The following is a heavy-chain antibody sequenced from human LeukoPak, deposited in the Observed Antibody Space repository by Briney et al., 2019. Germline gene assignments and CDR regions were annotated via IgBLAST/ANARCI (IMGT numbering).Heavy chain of an antibody. D-gene: IGHD5-12*01. Sequence: PGGSLRLSCAASGFTFSSYGMHWVRQAPGKGLEWVAVIWYDGSNKYYADSVKGRFTISRDNSKNTLYLQMNSLRAEDTAVYYCAKDWGWLRSLYYFDYWGQGTLVTLSS. CDR1: GFTFSSYG. V-gene: IGHV3-33*06. CDR2: IWYDGSNK. J-gene: IGHJ4*02. CDR3: AKDWGWLRSLYYFDY.